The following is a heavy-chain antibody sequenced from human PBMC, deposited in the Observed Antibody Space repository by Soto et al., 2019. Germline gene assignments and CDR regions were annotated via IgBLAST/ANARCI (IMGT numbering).Heavy chain of an antibody. Sequence: SETLSLTCAVYGGSCSGYYWSWIRQPPGKGLEWIGEINHSGSTNYNPSLKSRVTISVDTSKNQFSLKLSSVTAADTAVYYCARAEDDILTGGSAFDICGQGTMVTV. J-gene: IGHJ3*02. D-gene: IGHD3-9*01. CDR1: GGSCSGYY. V-gene: IGHV4-34*01. CDR3: ARAEDDILTGGSAFDI. CDR2: INHSGST.